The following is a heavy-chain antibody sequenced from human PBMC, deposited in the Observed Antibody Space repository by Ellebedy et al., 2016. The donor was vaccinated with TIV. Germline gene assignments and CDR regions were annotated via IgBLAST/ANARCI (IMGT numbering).Heavy chain of an antibody. CDR1: GFTFSSYW. D-gene: IGHD7-27*01. V-gene: IGHV3-15*01. CDR3: SAGTGKSDFDH. CDR2: IKSKTDSGTR. J-gene: IGHJ4*02. Sequence: GESLKISCAAPGFTFSSYWMSWVRQAPGKGLEWVGRIKSKTDSGTRDFAAPVKGRFLISRDDSKNTLYLQMSSLRTDDTAVYYCSAGTGKSDFDHWGQGTLVTVSS.